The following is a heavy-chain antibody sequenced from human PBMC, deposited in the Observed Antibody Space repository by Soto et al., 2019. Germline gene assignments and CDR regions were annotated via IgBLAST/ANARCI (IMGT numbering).Heavy chain of an antibody. CDR2: IYPGDSDT. D-gene: IGHD3-3*01. CDR1: GYSFTSYW. J-gene: IGHJ6*02. Sequence: GETLKISCKGSGYSFTSYWIGWVRQMPGKGLEWMGIIYPGDSDTRYSPSFQGQVTISADKSISTAYLQWSSLKASDTAMYYCARRLRANYDFWSGGDYGMDVWGQGTTVTVSS. CDR3: ARRLRANYDFWSGGDYGMDV. V-gene: IGHV5-51*01.